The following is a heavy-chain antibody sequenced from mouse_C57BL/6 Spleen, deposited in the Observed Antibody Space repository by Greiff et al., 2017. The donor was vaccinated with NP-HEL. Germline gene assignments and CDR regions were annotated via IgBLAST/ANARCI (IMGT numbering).Heavy chain of an antibody. D-gene: IGHD1-1*01. CDR3: ASSLITTVVANYYAMDD. J-gene: IGHJ4*01. Sequence: VQLQQPGTELVKPGASVKLSCKASGYTFTSYWMHWVKQRPGQGLEWIGNINPSTGGTNYNEKFKSKATLTVDKSSSTAYMQISSLTSEDSEVDYCASSLITTVVANYYAMDDWGQGTSVTVSS. CDR1: GYTFTSYW. V-gene: IGHV1-53*01. CDR2: INPSTGGT.